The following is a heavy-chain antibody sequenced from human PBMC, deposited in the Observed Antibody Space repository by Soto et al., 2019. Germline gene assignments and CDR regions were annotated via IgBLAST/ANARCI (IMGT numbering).Heavy chain of an antibody. D-gene: IGHD3-3*01. CDR3: ARDVYDFWSCAGLDC. J-gene: IGHJ4*02. CDR1: GFTFRNYG. Sequence: QEQLVESGGGAVQPGRSLRLSCAASGFTFRNYGMHWVRQAPGKGLEWVAVIWYDGNNKYYADSVKGRFTISRDNSKNTLYLEMNSLRAEDTAVYYCARDVYDFWSCAGLDCWGQGTLVTVSS. CDR2: IWYDGNNK. V-gene: IGHV3-33*01.